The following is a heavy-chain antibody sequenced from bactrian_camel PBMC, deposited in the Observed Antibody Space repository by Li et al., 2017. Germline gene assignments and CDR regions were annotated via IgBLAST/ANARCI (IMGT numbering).Heavy chain of an antibody. J-gene: IGHJ4*01. CDR1: GNTYTTNS. V-gene: IGHV3S53*01. D-gene: IGHD3*01. CDR2: IDNDGHT. Sequence: HVQLVESGGGSVQAGGSLRLSCAASGNTYTTNSMGWFRQSPGKGREGLAAIDNDGHTRYADSVKDRFAISQDNTKNTLYLQMNNLKPEDTDIYYCASGSRRGLSRVLQAEYDYWGQGTQVTVS. CDR3: ASGSRRGLSRVLQAEYDY.